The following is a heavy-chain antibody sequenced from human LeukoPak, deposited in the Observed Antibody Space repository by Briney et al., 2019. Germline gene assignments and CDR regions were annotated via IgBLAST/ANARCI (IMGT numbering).Heavy chain of an antibody. J-gene: IGHJ5*02. CDR3: ATGGRGWYSGFMSYNWFDP. D-gene: IGHD6-19*01. CDR1: GYTFTDYY. V-gene: IGHV1-2*02. Sequence: GASVRVSCKTSGYTFTDYYMHWVRQAPGQGLEWMGWIDPNSGGTNYGQKFQGRVTMTEDTSTDTAYMELSSLRSEDTAAYYCATGGRGWYSGFMSYNWFDPWGQGTLVTVSS. CDR2: IDPNSGGT.